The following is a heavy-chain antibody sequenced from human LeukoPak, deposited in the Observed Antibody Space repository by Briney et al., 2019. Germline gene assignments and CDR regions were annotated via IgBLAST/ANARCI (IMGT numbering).Heavy chain of an antibody. V-gene: IGHV1-69*01. Sequence: GSSVKVSCKASGGTYSSYAISWVRQAPGQGRDWMGGIIPIFGTANYAQKFQGRVTITADESTSTAYMELSSLRSEDTAVYYCASNDIVVVPAAPAKPFDYWGQGTLVTVSS. CDR3: ASNDIVVVPAAPAKPFDY. J-gene: IGHJ4*02. CDR2: IIPIFGTA. D-gene: IGHD2-2*01. CDR1: GGTYSSYA.